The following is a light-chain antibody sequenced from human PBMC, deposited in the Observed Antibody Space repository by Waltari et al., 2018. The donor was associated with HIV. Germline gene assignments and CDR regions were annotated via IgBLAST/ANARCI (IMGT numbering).Light chain of an antibody. J-gene: IGLJ2*01. CDR2: EVS. CDR1: SSDVGGYNF. CDR3: SSYTSSSTPVV. V-gene: IGLV2-14*01. Sequence: QSALTQPASVSGSPGQSITISCTGTSSDVGGYNFVSWYQQHPGKAPKLMIYEVSNRPSGVSNRCTGSDAGHTASLTISGLQAEDEANYYCSSYTSSSTPVVFGGGTKLTVL.